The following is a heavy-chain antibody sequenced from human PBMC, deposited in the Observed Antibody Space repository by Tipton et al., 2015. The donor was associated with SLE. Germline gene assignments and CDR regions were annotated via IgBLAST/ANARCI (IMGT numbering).Heavy chain of an antibody. Sequence: TLSLTCAVYGGSITTRSYYWGWIRQPPGKGLEWIASISYSGATYYNPSLKSRVIISLDTSRNHFSLKLTSVTAADTAVYFCARDRDIVLEPVPIPPAFDIWGQGTTVTVSS. CDR3: ARDRDIVLEPVPIPPAFDI. CDR1: GGSITTRSYY. CDR2: ISYSGAT. J-gene: IGHJ3*02. D-gene: IGHD2-8*02. V-gene: IGHV4-39*07.